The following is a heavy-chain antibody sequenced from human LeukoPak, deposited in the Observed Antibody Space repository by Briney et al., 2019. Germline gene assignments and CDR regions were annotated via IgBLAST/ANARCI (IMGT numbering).Heavy chain of an antibody. D-gene: IGHD6-19*01. CDR1: GGTFSSYA. CDR3: TREGGIAVAGSDGTFDY. CDR2: IIPIFGTA. V-gene: IGHV1-69*05. Sequence: SVKVSCKASGGTFSSYAISWVRQAPGQGLEWMGRIIPIFGTANYAQKFQGRVTITTDESTSTAYMELSSLRSEDTAVYYCTREGGIAVAGSDGTFDYWSQGTLVTVSS. J-gene: IGHJ4*02.